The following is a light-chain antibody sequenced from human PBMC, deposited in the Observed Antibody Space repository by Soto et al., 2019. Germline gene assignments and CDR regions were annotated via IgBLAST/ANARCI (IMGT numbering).Light chain of an antibody. J-gene: IGKJ5*01. CDR1: QSISTF. V-gene: IGKV1-39*01. Sequence: DIQMTQSPSCLSASVGDRVTITCRASQSISTFLNWYQRKPGKAPKLLIYAASNLQSGVPSRFSGGGSGTDFTLTISTLQPEDFATYYCQQSYNTPPITFGQGTRPEIK. CDR3: QQSYNTPPIT. CDR2: AAS.